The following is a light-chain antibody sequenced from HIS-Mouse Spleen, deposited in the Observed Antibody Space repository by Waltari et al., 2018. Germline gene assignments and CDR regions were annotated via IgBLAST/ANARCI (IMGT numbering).Light chain of an antibody. CDR1: SSDVGSYNL. J-gene: IGLJ3*02. V-gene: IGLV2-23*01. CDR2: EGL. Sequence: QSALTQPASVSGSPGQSITISCTGTSSDVGSYNLVPWYQQHPGKAPKRMIYEGLKRASGVSTRFSGSKSGNTASLTISGLQAEDEADYYCCSYAGSSTLVFGGGTKLTVL. CDR3: CSYAGSSTLV.